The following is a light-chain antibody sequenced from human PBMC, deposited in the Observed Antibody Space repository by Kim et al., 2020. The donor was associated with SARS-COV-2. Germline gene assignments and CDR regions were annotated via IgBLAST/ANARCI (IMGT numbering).Light chain of an antibody. J-gene: IGLJ2*01. Sequence: SYELTQPPSASVSPGQTATITCSGDKLGSKFVHWYQRRSGQSPVLVMYQDNKRPSGIPERFSGSNSGNTATLTISGSQAMDEADYYCQTWDSDTVLFGGGTQLTVL. CDR2: QDN. CDR1: KLGSKF. CDR3: QTWDSDTVL. V-gene: IGLV3-1*01.